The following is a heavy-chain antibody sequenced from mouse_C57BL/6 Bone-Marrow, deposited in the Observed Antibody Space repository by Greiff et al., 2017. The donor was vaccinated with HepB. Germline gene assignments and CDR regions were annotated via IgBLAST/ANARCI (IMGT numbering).Heavy chain of an antibody. J-gene: IGHJ2*01. CDR2: IDPETGGT. Sequence: QVQLKESGAELVRPGASVTLSCKASGYTFTDYEMHWVKQTPVHGLEWIGAIDPETGGTAYNQKFKGKAILTADKSSRTAFMELRSLTSEDSAVYYCTRWSTFDNWGQGTTLTAYS. V-gene: IGHV1-15*01. CDR1: GYTFTDYE. CDR3: TRWSTFDN.